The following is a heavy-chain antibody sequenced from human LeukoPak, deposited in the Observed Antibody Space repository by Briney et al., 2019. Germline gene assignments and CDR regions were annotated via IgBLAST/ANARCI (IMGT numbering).Heavy chain of an antibody. CDR1: GGSISSYY. Sequence: PPETLSLTCTVSGGSISSYYWSWIRQPPGKGLEWIEYIYYSGSTNYNPSLKSRVTISVDTSKNQFSLKLSSVTAADTAVYYCARVNAVVAATHYFDYWGQGTLVTVSS. CDR2: IYYSGST. J-gene: IGHJ4*02. D-gene: IGHD2-15*01. V-gene: IGHV4-59*01. CDR3: ARVNAVVAATHYFDY.